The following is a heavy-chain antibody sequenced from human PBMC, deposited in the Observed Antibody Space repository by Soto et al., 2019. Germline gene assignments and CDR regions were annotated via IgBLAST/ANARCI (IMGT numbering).Heavy chain of an antibody. CDR3: ARLAGSSFFTY. J-gene: IGHJ4*02. CDR2: IYRDGAT. V-gene: IGHV4-39*01. Sequence: PSETLSLTCTVSGGSIISSPDWWGWVRQPPGKGPEWIASIYRDGATYYNPSLNSRVTVFVDSSKNQLSLKLTSVTAADTAIYYCARLAGSSFFTYWGQGTRVTVS. D-gene: IGHD6-6*01. CDR1: GGSIISSPDW.